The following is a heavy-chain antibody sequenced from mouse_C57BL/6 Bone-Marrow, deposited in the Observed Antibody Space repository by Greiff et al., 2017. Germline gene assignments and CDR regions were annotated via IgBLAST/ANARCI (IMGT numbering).Heavy chain of an antibody. Sequence: VQLQESGAELVRPGTSVKMSCKASGYTFTNYWIGWAKQRPGHGLEWIGDIYPGGGYTNYNEKFKGKATLTADKSSSTAYMQFSSLTSEDSAIYYCARHYYGSSLDYWGQGTTLTVSS. CDR1: GYTFTNYW. CDR3: ARHYYGSSLDY. V-gene: IGHV1-63*01. D-gene: IGHD1-1*01. J-gene: IGHJ2*01. CDR2: IYPGGGYT.